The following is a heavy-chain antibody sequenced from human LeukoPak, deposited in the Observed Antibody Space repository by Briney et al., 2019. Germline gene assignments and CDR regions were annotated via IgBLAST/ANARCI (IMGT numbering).Heavy chain of an antibody. D-gene: IGHD3-10*01. V-gene: IGHV4-59*01. Sequence: PSETLSLTCAVSGSSITSYYWSWIRQPPGKGLEWIGDISNSGTNNYNPSLKSRVTISVDKSKKQVSLRLKSLTAADTAVYFCAGAALTNQYTSGAFHHRGQGTLVTVSS. CDR1: GSSITSYY. CDR2: ISNSGTN. J-gene: IGHJ1*01. CDR3: AGAALTNQYTSGAFHH.